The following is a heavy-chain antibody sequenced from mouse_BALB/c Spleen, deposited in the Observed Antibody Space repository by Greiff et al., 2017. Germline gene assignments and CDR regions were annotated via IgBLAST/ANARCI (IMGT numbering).Heavy chain of an antibody. Sequence: EVQLVESGGDLVKPGGSLKLSCAASGFTFSSYGMSWVRQTPDKRLEWVATISSGGSYTYYPDSVKGRFTISRDNAKNTLYLQMSSLKSEDTAMYYCARLLRPYYAMDYWGQGTSVTVSS. CDR3: ARLLRPYYAMDY. CDR2: ISSGGSYT. V-gene: IGHV5-6*01. D-gene: IGHD1-2*01. CDR1: GFTFSSYG. J-gene: IGHJ4*01.